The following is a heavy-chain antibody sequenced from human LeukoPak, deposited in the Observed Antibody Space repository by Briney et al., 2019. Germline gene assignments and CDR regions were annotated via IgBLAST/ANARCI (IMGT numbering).Heavy chain of an antibody. CDR1: GYTFTSYG. Sequence: GASVKVSCKASGYTFTSYGISWVRQAPGQGLEWMGWISAYNGNTNYAQKLQGRVTMTTDTSTSTAYMELRSLRSDDTAVYYCARVRQLLWFGELLAPKNWFDPWGQGTLVTVSS. V-gene: IGHV1-18*01. CDR2: ISAYNGNT. J-gene: IGHJ5*02. D-gene: IGHD3-10*01. CDR3: ARVRQLLWFGELLAPKNWFDP.